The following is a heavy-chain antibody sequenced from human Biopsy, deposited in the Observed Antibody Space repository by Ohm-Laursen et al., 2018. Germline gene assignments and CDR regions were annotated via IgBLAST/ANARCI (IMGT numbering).Heavy chain of an antibody. Sequence: TLSLTCTVSGCSISSDYWSWIRQTPGQGLVWIGYICYSGSTNYNPSLKSRVAISVDTSKKQFSLRLNSVTAADTAVYYCARATNSTGWPYYYFYGMDVWGQGTTVTVSS. CDR2: ICYSGST. CDR1: GCSISSDY. CDR3: ARATNSTGWPYYYFYGMDV. D-gene: IGHD2/OR15-2a*01. V-gene: IGHV4-59*01. J-gene: IGHJ6*02.